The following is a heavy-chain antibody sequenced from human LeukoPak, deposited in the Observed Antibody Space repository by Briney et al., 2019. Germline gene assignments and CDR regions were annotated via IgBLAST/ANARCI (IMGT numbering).Heavy chain of an antibody. Sequence: ASVKVSCKASGYTFTGYYMYWVRQAPGQGLEWMGRINPNSGGTKYAQKFQGRVTMTRDTSISTAYMEVSRLRSDDTAVYYCARAAGYSSGWYGRCYFDYWGQGTLVTVSS. CDR3: ARAAGYSSGWYGRCYFDY. V-gene: IGHV1-2*02. D-gene: IGHD6-19*01. CDR1: GYTFTGYY. J-gene: IGHJ4*02. CDR2: INPNSGGT.